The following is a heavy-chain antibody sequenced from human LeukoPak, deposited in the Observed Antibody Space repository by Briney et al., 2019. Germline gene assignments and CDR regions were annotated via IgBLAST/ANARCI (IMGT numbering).Heavy chain of an antibody. CDR2: XXXDGTIE. CDR3: XRDSPSRLPWNFFYDMDV. D-gene: IGHD1-7*01. V-gene: IGHV3-30*04. Sequence: PGRSLRLSCVASGFIFSSCAMYWVRQAPGKGXXXXXXXXXDGTIEYYTDXXXGXXTISRDNSKNRXYLQMNSLRAEDTAVYYCXRDSPSRLPWNFFYDMDVWGQGTRVTASS. CDR1: GFIFSSCA. J-gene: IGHJ6*02.